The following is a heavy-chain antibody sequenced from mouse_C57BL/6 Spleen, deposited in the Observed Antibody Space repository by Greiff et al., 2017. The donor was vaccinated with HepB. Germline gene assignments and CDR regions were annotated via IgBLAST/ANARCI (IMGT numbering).Heavy chain of an antibody. CDR2: ISSGSSTI. J-gene: IGHJ1*03. CDR1: GFTFSDYG. V-gene: IGHV5-17*01. Sequence: EVQRVESGGGLVKPGGSLKLSCAASGFTFSDYGMHWVRQAPEKGLEWVAYISSGSSTIYYADTVKGRFTISRDNAKNTLFLQMTSLRSEDTAMYYCASRTTVVAPYWYFDVWGTGTTVTVSS. CDR3: ASRTTVVAPYWYFDV. D-gene: IGHD1-1*01.